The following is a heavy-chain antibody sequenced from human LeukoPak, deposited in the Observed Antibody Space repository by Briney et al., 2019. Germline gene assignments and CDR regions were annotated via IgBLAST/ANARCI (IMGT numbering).Heavy chain of an antibody. CDR3: ARGHASYSYGFRY. CDR1: GGSFSGYY. Sequence: PSETLSLTCAVYGGSFSGYYWSWIRQPPGKGLEWIGGINHSGSTNYNPSLKSRVTISVDTSKNQFSLKLSSVTAADTAVYYCARGHASYSYGFRYWGQGTLVTVSS. D-gene: IGHD5-18*01. CDR2: INHSGST. J-gene: IGHJ4*02. V-gene: IGHV4-34*01.